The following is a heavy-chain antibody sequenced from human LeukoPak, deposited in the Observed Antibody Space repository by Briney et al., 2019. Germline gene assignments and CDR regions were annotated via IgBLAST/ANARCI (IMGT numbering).Heavy chain of an antibody. CDR2: ISSSSSYI. Sequence: GGSLRLSCAASGFTFSNYNMNWVRRAPGKGLEWVSSISSSSSYIYYADSVKGRFTISRDNANNSLYLQMNSLRAEDATVYYCARGDAGGMDYWGQGTLVIVSS. J-gene: IGHJ4*02. D-gene: IGHD3-16*01. V-gene: IGHV3-21*01. CDR1: GFTFSNYN. CDR3: ARGDAGGMDY.